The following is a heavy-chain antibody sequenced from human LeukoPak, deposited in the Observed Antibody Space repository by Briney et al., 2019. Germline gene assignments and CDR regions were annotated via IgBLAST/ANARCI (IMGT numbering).Heavy chain of an antibody. CDR3: ATGYYDSSGNGGNWFDP. CDR2: FDPEDGET. CDR1: GYTLTELS. V-gene: IGHV1-24*01. D-gene: IGHD3-22*01. J-gene: IGHJ5*02. Sequence: ASVKVSCKVSGYTLTELSMHWVRQAPGKGLEWMGGFDPEDGETIYAQKFQGRVTMTEDTSTDTAYMELNSLRSEDTAVYYCATGYYDSSGNGGNWFDPWGQGTLVTVSS.